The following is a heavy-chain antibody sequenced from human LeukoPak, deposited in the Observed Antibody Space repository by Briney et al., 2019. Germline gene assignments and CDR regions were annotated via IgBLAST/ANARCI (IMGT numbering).Heavy chain of an antibody. CDR3: AILAVTGTLDNY. V-gene: IGHV3-23*01. Sequence: GGPLRLSCAASGFTFSSFAVSWVRQAPGKGLEWVSFISGNGGSTYYADSVKGRFTISRDNSKNTLYLQMNSLRAEDTAVYYCAILAVTGTLDNYWGQGTLVTVSS. D-gene: IGHD6-19*01. J-gene: IGHJ4*02. CDR2: ISGNGGST. CDR1: GFTFSSFA.